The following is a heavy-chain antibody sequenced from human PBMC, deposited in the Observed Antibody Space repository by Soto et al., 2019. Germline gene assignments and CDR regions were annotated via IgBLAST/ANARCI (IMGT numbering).Heavy chain of an antibody. Sequence: QIQLVQSAAEVKKPGASVKVSCKTSGYTFVSYGISWVRQAPGQGLEWMGWISPYNGNTNFAQRFRGRVTLTTDTSADIVYIDLGSLKSDDTALNYCATTQTLFACSGYYEHWGHGPLITVSS. V-gene: IGHV1-18*04. D-gene: IGHD3-22*01. CDR1: GYTFVSYG. CDR2: ISPYNGNT. CDR3: ATTQTLFACSGYYEH. J-gene: IGHJ4*01.